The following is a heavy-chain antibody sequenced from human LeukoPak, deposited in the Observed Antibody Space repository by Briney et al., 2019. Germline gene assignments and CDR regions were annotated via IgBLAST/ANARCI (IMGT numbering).Heavy chain of an antibody. V-gene: IGHV3-30-3*01. CDR2: ISYDGSNK. Sequence: GGSLRLSCAASGFTFSSYAMHWVRQAPGKGLEWVAVISYDGSNKYYADSVKGRFTISRDNSKNTLYLQMNSLRAEDTAVYYCTGGYGDYGAFDIWGQGTMVTVSS. CDR3: TGGYGDYGAFDI. D-gene: IGHD4-17*01. J-gene: IGHJ3*02. CDR1: GFTFSSYA.